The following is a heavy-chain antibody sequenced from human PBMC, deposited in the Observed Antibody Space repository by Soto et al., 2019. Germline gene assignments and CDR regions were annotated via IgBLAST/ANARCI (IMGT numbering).Heavy chain of an antibody. Sequence: ASVKVSCKASGYTFSTYAMHWVRQAPGQRLERMGWINAANGDTKYSQKFQGRVTLTRETSASTVYMELSSLRSEDTAVYYCARAGYYDSSGYYHLDYWGQGTLVTVSS. CDR1: GYTFSTYA. J-gene: IGHJ4*02. D-gene: IGHD3-22*01. V-gene: IGHV1-3*01. CDR3: ARAGYYDSSGYYHLDY. CDR2: INAANGDT.